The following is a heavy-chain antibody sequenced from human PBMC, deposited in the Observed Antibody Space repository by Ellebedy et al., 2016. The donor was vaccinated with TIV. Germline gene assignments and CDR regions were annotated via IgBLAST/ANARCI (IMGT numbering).Heavy chain of an antibody. CDR2: ISSNSGNK. CDR1: GFTFSSYN. J-gene: IGHJ4*02. CDR3: ARDLHFAFDY. V-gene: IGHV3-21*01. Sequence: PGGSLRLSCAASGFTFSSYNMNCVRQAPGKGLAWVLSISSNSGNKYCADSVEGRFTISRDNARNSLYLQMNSLRAEETAVYYCARDLHFAFDYWGRGTLVTVSS.